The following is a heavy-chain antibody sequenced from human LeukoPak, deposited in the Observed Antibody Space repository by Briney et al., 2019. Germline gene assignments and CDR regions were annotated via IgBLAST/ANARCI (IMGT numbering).Heavy chain of an antibody. CDR1: GYTFTSYG. D-gene: IGHD2-2*01. V-gene: IGHV1-18*01. CDR2: ISAYNGNT. CDR3: ARDMPTHFGPGLDY. J-gene: IGHJ4*02. Sequence: GASVKVSCKASGYTFTSYGISWVRQAPGQGLEWMGWISAYNGNTNYAQKLQGRVTMTTDTSTSTAYMELRSLRSDDTAVYDCARDMPTHFGPGLDYWGQGTLVTVSS.